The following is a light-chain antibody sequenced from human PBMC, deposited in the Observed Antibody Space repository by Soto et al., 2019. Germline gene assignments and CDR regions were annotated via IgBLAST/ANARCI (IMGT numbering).Light chain of an antibody. V-gene: IGLV2-11*01. Sequence: QSVLTQPRSVSGSPGQSVTISCTGVSSDVGSSNYVSWYQQHPGKAPKLIISDVSKRPSGVPDRFSGSKSDNTASLTISGLQDEDEADYFCCSHAGSYVVFGGGTKVTVL. J-gene: IGLJ2*01. CDR2: DVS. CDR1: SSDVGSSNY. CDR3: CSHAGSYVV.